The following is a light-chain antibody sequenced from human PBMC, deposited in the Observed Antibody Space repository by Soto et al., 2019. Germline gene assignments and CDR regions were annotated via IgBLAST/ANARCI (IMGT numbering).Light chain of an antibody. V-gene: IGKV3D-20*02. Sequence: EIVLTQAPGTLPLSPGERATLSCSASQSVSSSYLAWYQQKPGQAPRLLIYGASSRATGIPDRFSGSGSGTDFTLTISRLEPADSAIYYCQQRTIWPPVPFGQGTRLEI. CDR3: QQRTIWPPVP. CDR2: GAS. J-gene: IGKJ5*01. CDR1: QSVSSSY.